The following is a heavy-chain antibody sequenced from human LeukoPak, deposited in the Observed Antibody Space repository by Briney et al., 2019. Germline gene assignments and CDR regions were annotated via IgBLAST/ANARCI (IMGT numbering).Heavy chain of an antibody. J-gene: IGHJ6*03. CDR1: GYTFTSYY. CDR3: ARDWRLRSRGEGYYYYMDV. CDR2: INHSGGGT. V-gene: IGHV1-46*01. D-gene: IGHD5-12*01. Sequence: ASVKVSCKXSGYTFTSYYMHWVRQAPGQGLEWMGIINHSGGGTSYSQKFQGRVTMTRDTSTSTVYMELSSLRSEDTAVYYCARDWRLRSRGEGYYYYMDVWGKGTTVTVSS.